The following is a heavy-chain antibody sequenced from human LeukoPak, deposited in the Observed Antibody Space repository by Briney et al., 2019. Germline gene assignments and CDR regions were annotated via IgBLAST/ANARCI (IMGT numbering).Heavy chain of an antibody. CDR2: IYYSGST. Sequence: PSETLSLTCTVSGDSIISGSFYWAWIRQPPGKGLEWIGYIYYSGSTNYNPSLKSRVTISVDTSKNQFSLKLSSVTAADTAVYYCARATKTTTVTTFGSLGRGPYGMDVWGQGTTVTVSS. CDR3: ARATKTTTVTTFGSLGRGPYGMDV. V-gene: IGHV4-61*01. J-gene: IGHJ6*02. CDR1: GDSIISGSFY. D-gene: IGHD4-17*01.